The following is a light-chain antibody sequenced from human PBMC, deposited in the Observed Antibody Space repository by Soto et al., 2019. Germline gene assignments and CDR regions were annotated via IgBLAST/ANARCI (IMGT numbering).Light chain of an antibody. CDR3: RSYASSYTGV. CDR1: SSNIGDNP. V-gene: IGLV1-44*01. CDR2: GNS. J-gene: IGLJ1*01. Sequence: QSVLTQPPSASGTPGQRITISCSGSSSNIGDNPVNWYQQLPGAAPKLLIYGNSNRPSGVPDRFSGSKSGTSASLAITGLQAEDEADYYCRSYASSYTGVFGSGTKLTVL.